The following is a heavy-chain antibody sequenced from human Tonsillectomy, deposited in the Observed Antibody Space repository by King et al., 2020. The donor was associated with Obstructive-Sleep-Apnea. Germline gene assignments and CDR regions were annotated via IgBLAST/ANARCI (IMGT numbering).Heavy chain of an antibody. Sequence: QLQESGPGLVKPSGTLSLTCAVSGGSISSSNWWSWVRQPPGKGLEWIGEIYHSGSTNDNPSLKSRVTITVDKYKNQFSLKLRSVTAADTAVYYCASSAVVSSSWYPLSYYFDYWGQGTLVTVSS. J-gene: IGHJ4*02. CDR1: GGSISSSNW. CDR2: IYHSGST. D-gene: IGHD6-13*01. CDR3: ASSAVVSSSWYPLSYYFDY. V-gene: IGHV4-4*02.